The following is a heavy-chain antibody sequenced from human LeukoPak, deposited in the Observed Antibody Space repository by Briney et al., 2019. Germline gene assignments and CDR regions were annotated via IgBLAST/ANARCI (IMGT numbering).Heavy chain of an antibody. CDR2: IIPIFGTA. CDR1: GGTFSSYA. CDR3: ARDIQDPRDYYDSSGYTLDY. J-gene: IGHJ4*02. V-gene: IGHV1-69*05. Sequence: ASVKASCKASGGTFSSYAISWVRQAPGQGLEWMGRIIPIFGTANYAQKFQGRVTITTDESTSTAYMELSSLRSEDTAVYYCARDIQDPRDYYDSSGYTLDYWGQGTLVTVSS. D-gene: IGHD3-22*01.